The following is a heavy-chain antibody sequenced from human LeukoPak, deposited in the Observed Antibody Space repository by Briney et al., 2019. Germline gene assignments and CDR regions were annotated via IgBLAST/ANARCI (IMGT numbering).Heavy chain of an antibody. CDR2: IWYDGSNK. Sequence: GGSLRLSCAASGFTFSSYGMHWVRQAPGKGLEWVAVIWYDGSNKYYADSVKGRFTISRDNSKNTLYLQMSSLRAEDTAVYYCARDTSAGYSYGSYFDYWGQGTLVTVSS. V-gene: IGHV3-33*01. J-gene: IGHJ4*02. D-gene: IGHD5-18*01. CDR3: ARDTSAGYSYGSYFDY. CDR1: GFTFSSYG.